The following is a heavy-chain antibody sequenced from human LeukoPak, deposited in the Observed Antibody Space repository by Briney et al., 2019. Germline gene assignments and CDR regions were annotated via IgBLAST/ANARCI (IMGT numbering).Heavy chain of an antibody. CDR1: GGSISSTSYY. Sequence: SETLSLTCSVSGGSISSTSYYWGWIRQPPGKGLEWIGSIYYSGATYYNPSLKSRVTISVDTSKNQFSLKLRSVTAADTAVYYCARRVHSSSEHYWGQGTLVTVSS. J-gene: IGHJ4*02. CDR2: IYYSGAT. D-gene: IGHD6-6*01. CDR3: ARRVHSSSEHY. V-gene: IGHV4-39*01.